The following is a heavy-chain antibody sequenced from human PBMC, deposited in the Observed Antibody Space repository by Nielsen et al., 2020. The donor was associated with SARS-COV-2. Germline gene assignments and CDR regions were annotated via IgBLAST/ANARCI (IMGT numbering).Heavy chain of an antibody. CDR1: GFTYSSYE. Sequence: GESLKIYCAASGFTYSSYEMNWVRQAPGKGLEWVSYISSSGSTIYYADSVKGRFTISRDNAKNSLYLQMNSLRAEDTAVYYCARKPLRSSGLWGQGTLVTVSS. J-gene: IGHJ4*02. CDR3: ARKPLRSSGL. CDR2: ISSSGSTI. D-gene: IGHD3-22*01. V-gene: IGHV3-48*03.